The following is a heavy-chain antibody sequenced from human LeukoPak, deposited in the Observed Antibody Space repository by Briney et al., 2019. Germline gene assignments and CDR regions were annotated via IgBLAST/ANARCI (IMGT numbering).Heavy chain of an antibody. J-gene: IGHJ6*03. Sequence: PGGSLRLSCAASGFTFSSYWMHWVRQAPGKGLVWVSRINSDGRSATYADSVKGRFTISRDNSKNTLFLQMNSLRAEDTAVYFCAKLPQGGGDHYYIEVWGKGTTVTVSS. CDR2: INSDGRSA. CDR1: GFTFSSYW. V-gene: IGHV3-74*01. D-gene: IGHD2-21*02. CDR3: AKLPQGGGDHYYIEV.